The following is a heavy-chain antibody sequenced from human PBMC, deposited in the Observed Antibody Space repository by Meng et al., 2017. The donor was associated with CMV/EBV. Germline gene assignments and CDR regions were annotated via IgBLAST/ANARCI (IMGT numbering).Heavy chain of an antibody. Sequence: VKVSCKASGGTFSSSAISWVRQAPGQGLEWMGGIIPIFGTANYAQKFQGRVTITTDESTSTAYMELSSLRSEDTAVYYCARQIPRYCSSTSCLTLNWFDPWGQGTLVTVSS. J-gene: IGHJ5*02. CDR2: IIPIFGTA. D-gene: IGHD2-2*01. V-gene: IGHV1-69*05. CDR1: GGTFSSSA. CDR3: ARQIPRYCSSTSCLTLNWFDP.